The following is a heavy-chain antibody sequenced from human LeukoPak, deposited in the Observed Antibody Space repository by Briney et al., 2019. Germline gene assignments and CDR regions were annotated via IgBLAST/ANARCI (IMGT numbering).Heavy chain of an antibody. Sequence: GGSLRLSCAGSGITFSTYWMHWVRHAPGKGLVRVSRINSEGSTISYADSVKGRFTISRDNAKNTLFLQMNSLRAEDTAVYYCARISSDSISYYDHWGQGTLVTVSS. CDR1: GITFSTYW. D-gene: IGHD3-22*01. CDR3: ARISSDSISYYDH. V-gene: IGHV3-74*01. J-gene: IGHJ4*02. CDR2: INSEGSTI.